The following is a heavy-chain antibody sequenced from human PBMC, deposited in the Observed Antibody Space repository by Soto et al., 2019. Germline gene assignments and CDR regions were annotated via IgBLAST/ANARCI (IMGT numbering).Heavy chain of an antibody. CDR3: ARGAFYDSSGIRLNWFDP. D-gene: IGHD3-22*01. Sequence: QPGGSLRLSCAASGFTFSSYSMNWVRQAPGKGLEWVSYISSSSSTIYYADSVKGRFTISRDNAKNSLYLQMNSLRDEDTAVYYCARGAFYDSSGIRLNWFDPWGQGTLVTVSS. V-gene: IGHV3-48*02. CDR2: ISSSSSTI. J-gene: IGHJ5*02. CDR1: GFTFSSYS.